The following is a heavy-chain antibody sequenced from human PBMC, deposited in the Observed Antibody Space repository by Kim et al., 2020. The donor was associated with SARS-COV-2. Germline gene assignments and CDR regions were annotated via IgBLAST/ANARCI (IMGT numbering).Heavy chain of an antibody. CDR3: ARSAHGDFWSGSGGVGYYYYGMDV. D-gene: IGHD3-3*01. V-gene: IGHV2-70*01. Sequence: SGPTLVNPTQTLTLTCTFSGFSLSTSGMCVSWIRQPPGKALEWLALIDWDDDKYYSTSLKTRLTISKDTSKNQVVLTMTNMDPVDTATYYCARSAHGDFWSGSGGVGYYYYGMDVWGQGTTVTVSS. CDR1: GFSLSTSGMC. CDR2: IDWDDDK. J-gene: IGHJ6*02.